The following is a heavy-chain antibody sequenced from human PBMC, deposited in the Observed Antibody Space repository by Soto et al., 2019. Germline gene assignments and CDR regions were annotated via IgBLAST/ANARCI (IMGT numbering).Heavy chain of an antibody. CDR2: ISYDGSSK. CDR1: GFTFSSYG. D-gene: IGHD4-17*01. Sequence: GGSLRLSCAASGFTFSSYGMHWVRQAPGKGLEWVAVISYDGSSKYYADSVKGRFTISRDNSKNTLYLQMNSLRAEDTAVYYCAKVGHDYGGSRLFDYWGQGTLVTVSS. J-gene: IGHJ4*02. CDR3: AKVGHDYGGSRLFDY. V-gene: IGHV3-30*18.